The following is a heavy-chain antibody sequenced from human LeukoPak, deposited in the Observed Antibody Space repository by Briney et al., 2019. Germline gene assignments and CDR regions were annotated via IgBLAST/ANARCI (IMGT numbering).Heavy chain of an antibody. CDR1: GFTFSSYA. J-gene: IGHJ4*02. V-gene: IGHV3-23*01. D-gene: IGHD3-10*01. CDR3: AKATGTMVRGVIIEKFDY. Sequence: PGGSLRLSCAASGFTFSSYAVSWVRQAPGKGLEWVSAISGSGGSTYYADSVKGRFTISRDNSKNTLYLQMNSLRAEDTAVYYCAKATGTMVRGVIIEKFDYWGQGTLVTVSS. CDR2: ISGSGGST.